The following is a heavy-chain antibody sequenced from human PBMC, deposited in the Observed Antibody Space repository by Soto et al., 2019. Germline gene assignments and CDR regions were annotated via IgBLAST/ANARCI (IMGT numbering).Heavy chain of an antibody. CDR1: GGSISSSSYY. J-gene: IGHJ4*02. CDR2: IYYSGST. V-gene: IGHV4-39*01. D-gene: IGHD3-10*01. CDR3: ARLWFGEFPWFDY. Sequence: QLQRQESGPGLVKPSETLSLTCTVSGGSISSSSYYWGWIRQPPGKGLEWIVSIYYSGSTYYNPSLNRPVTISVDTSKNQFSLKLSSVTAADTAVYYCARLWFGEFPWFDYWGQGTLVTVSS.